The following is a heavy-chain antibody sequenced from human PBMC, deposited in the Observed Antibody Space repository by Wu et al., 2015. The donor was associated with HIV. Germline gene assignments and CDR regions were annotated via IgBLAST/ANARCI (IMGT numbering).Heavy chain of an antibody. Sequence: QVHLVQSGAEVKKPGASVKISCKASGYTFTSNWMHWVRQAPGQGLEWMGIINPKGGSPSYAQKFLDRVTITSDTSTSTFYMEVSSLRSDDTAVYYCARGPSGGQSYFDYWGQGTLVFVSS. CDR2: INPKGGSP. V-gene: IGHV1-46*01. CDR1: GYTFTSNW. CDR3: ARGPSGGQSYFDY. D-gene: IGHD2-15*01. J-gene: IGHJ4*02.